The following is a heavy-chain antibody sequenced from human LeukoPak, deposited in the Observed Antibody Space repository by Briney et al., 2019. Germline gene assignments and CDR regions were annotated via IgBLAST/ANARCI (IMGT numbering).Heavy chain of an antibody. Sequence: PSETLSLTCAVSIDSINNDYYYWSWIRQHPGEGLEWVGHISYSGSASYNPSLRSRVTISVDTSKNQFSLKLSSVTAADSAMYYCTAGGDGTKVDHWGQGTLVTVSS. CDR3: TAGGDGTKVDH. V-gene: IGHV4-31*11. D-gene: IGHD3-16*01. J-gene: IGHJ4*02. CDR1: IDSINNDYYY. CDR2: ISYSGSA.